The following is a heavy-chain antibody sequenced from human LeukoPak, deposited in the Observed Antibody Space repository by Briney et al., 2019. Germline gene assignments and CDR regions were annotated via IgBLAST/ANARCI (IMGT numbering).Heavy chain of an antibody. CDR3: ARDNGYNPGGY. V-gene: IGHV3-74*01. CDR1: GFTFSSYS. J-gene: IGHJ4*02. D-gene: IGHD5-24*01. Sequence: PGGSLRLSCAASGFTFSSYSMNWVRQAPGKGLVWVSRINSDGSSTSYADSVKGRFTISRDNAKNTLYLQMNSLRAEDTAVYYCARDNGYNPGGYWGQGTLVTVSS. CDR2: INSDGSST.